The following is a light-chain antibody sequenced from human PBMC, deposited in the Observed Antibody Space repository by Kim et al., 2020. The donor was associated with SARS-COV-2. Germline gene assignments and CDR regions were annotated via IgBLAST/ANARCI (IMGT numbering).Light chain of an antibody. CDR1: SSNIGAGYD. J-gene: IGLJ3*02. V-gene: IGLV1-40*01. Sequence: QRATISCTGSSSNIGAGYDVHWYQQLPGTAPKLLIYGNSNRPSGVPDRFSGSKSGTSASLAITGLQAEDEADYYCQSYDSSLSAWVFGGGTQLTVL. CDR2: GNS. CDR3: QSYDSSLSAWV.